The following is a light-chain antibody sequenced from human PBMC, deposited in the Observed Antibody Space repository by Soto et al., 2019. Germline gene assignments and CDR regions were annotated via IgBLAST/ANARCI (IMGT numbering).Light chain of an antibody. CDR2: DAS. J-gene: IGKJ4*01. V-gene: IGKV1-5*01. CDR3: QQTYDSPLT. CDR1: QSISSW. Sequence: IRMTQSPSTLSASVGDRVTITCRASQSISSWLAWYQQKPGKAPKLLIYDASSLQGGVSPRFSGSGTGTDFTLTISSLQPEDFGTYYCQQTYDSPLTFCGGTKVDIK.